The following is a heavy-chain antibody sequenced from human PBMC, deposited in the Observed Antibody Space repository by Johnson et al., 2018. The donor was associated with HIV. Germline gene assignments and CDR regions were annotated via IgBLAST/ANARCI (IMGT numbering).Heavy chain of an antibody. D-gene: IGHD2-15*01. CDR1: GFTFSSYG. Sequence: QMQLVESGGGVVQPGRSLRLSCAASGFTFSSYGMHWVRQAPGKGLEWVAVMSYEGSNKYYADSLKGRFTISRDNSKNTLYLQMNSLRAEDTAVYYCAKDQYGSSYDIWGQGTMVTVSS. CDR3: AKDQYGSSYDI. CDR2: MSYEGSNK. V-gene: IGHV3-30*18. J-gene: IGHJ3*02.